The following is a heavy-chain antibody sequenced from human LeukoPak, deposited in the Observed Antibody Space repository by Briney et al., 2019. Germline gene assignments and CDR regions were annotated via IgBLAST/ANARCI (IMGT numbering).Heavy chain of an antibody. V-gene: IGHV3-30*18. CDR2: ISYDGSDK. D-gene: IGHD2-2*01. J-gene: IGHJ6*02. CDR3: AKGIRYCSSTSCYYVHYYYGMDV. Sequence: GGSLRLSCAASGFTFSSYGMHWVRQAPGKGLEWVAVISYDGSDKYYADSVRGRFTISRDNSKNTLYLQMNSLRAEDTAVYYCAKGIRYCSSTSCYYVHYYYGMDVWGQGTTVTVSS. CDR1: GFTFSSYG.